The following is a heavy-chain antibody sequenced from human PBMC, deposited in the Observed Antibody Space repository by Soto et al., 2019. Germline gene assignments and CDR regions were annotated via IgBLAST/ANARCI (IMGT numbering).Heavy chain of an antibody. CDR2: IYYSGST. CDR3: ATELGYCSGGNCFSLNSFDY. CDR1: GGSISSSSYY. J-gene: IGHJ4*02. D-gene: IGHD2-15*01. Sequence: QLQLQESGPGLVKPSETLSLTCTVSGGSISSSSYYWGWIRQPPGKGLEWIGSIYYSGSTYYNPSLKSRVTISVDTYKNQFSLRLSSVTAADTAVYYCATELGYCSGGNCFSLNSFDYWGQGTLVTVSS. V-gene: IGHV4-39*01.